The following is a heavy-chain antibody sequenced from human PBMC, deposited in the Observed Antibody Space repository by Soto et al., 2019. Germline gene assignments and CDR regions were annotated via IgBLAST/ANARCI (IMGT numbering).Heavy chain of an antibody. Sequence: EVQLVESGGGLVQPGGSLTLSCAASEFAFSSYWMTWVRQAPGKGLEWVANIRKDGSQRSYLDSVRGRFTISRDNSKNSLYLQMNSLRAEDTALYFCARDVSPGSSGLDFDAFDIWGQGTMVTVSS. D-gene: IGHD6-25*01. CDR1: EFAFSSYW. J-gene: IGHJ3*02. V-gene: IGHV3-7*05. CDR3: ARDVSPGSSGLDFDAFDI. CDR2: IRKDGSQR.